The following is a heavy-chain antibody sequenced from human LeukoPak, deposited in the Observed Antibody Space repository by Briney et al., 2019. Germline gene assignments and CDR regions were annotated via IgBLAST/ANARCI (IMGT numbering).Heavy chain of an antibody. J-gene: IGHJ4*02. D-gene: IGHD3-22*01. CDR1: GFTFDDYA. V-gene: IGHV3-9*01. CDR2: ISWNSGSI. Sequence: GRSLRLSCAASGFTFDDYAMHWVRHAPGKGLEWVSGISWNSGSIGYADSVKGRFTISRDNAKNSLYLQMNSLRPEDTALYYCAKEAPYYYDSSGYLSLYDYWGQGTLVTVSS. CDR3: AKEAPYYYDSSGYLSLYDY.